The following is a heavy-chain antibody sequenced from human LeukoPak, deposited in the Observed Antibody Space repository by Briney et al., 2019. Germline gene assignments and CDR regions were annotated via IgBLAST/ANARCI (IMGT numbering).Heavy chain of an antibody. CDR1: GFTFSTYS. CDR3: ARVPVVAGYNWFDP. CDR2: IRSGSTYI. V-gene: IGHV3-21*01. J-gene: IGHJ5*02. Sequence: GGSLRLSCAASGFTFSTYSMHWVRQAPGKGLEWVSSIRSGSTYINYADSVKGRFTISRDDAKKSLYLQMNSLRAEDTAVYYCARVPVVAGYNWFDPWGQGTLVTVSS. D-gene: IGHD6-19*01.